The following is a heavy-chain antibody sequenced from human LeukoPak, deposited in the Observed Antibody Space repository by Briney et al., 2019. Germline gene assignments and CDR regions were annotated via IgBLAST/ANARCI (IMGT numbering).Heavy chain of an antibody. CDR2: ISGSGGST. V-gene: IGHV3-23*01. CDR1: GFTFSSYA. D-gene: IGHD3-22*01. Sequence: GESLRLSCAASGFTFSSYAMSWVRQAPGKGLEWVSAISGSGGSTYYADSVKGRFTISRDNSKNTLYQQMNSLRAEDTAVYYCAKDEPRISGYYYYWGQGTLVTVSS. J-gene: IGHJ4*02. CDR3: AKDEPRISGYYYY.